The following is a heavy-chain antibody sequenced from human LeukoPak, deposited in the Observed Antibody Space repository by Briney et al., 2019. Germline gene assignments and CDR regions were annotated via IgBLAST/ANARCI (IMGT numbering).Heavy chain of an antibody. CDR3: ARVGYYDSSGYPASPLDY. V-gene: IGHV4-30-4*01. CDR2: IYYSGST. CDR1: GGSISSGDYY. D-gene: IGHD3-22*01. J-gene: IGHJ4*02. Sequence: SETLSLTCTVSGGSISSGDYYWSWIRQPPGKGLEWIGYIYYSGSTYYNPSLKSRVTISVDTSKNQFSLKLSSVTAADTAVYYCARVGYYDSSGYPASPLDYWGQGTLVTVSS.